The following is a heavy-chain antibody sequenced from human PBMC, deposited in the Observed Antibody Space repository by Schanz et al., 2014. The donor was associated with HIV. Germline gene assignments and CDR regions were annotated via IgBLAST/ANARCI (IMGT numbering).Heavy chain of an antibody. CDR3: AKDRNYYDSKYRGKGNYYYYYGMDV. D-gene: IGHD3-22*01. CDR2: ISYDGVNK. Sequence: QVQLVESGGGVVQPGRSLRLSCVASGFSFDSFGMHWVRQAPGKGLEWVAVISYDGVNKHFADSVKGRFTISRDNSKNTLYLQMKSLRPEDTAVYYCAKDRNYYDSKYRGKGNYYYYYGMDVWGQGTTVTVSS. V-gene: IGHV3-30*18. J-gene: IGHJ6*02. CDR1: GFSFDSFG.